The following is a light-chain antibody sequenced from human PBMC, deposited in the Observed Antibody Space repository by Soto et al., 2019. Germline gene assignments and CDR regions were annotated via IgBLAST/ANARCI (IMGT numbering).Light chain of an antibody. Sequence: DIHLTQSPSFLSASVGDRVTITCRASQGIASSLAWYQQKPGKAPKLLIYAASTLETGVPSRFSGSGPGTEFTLTISSLQPEDFAIYYCQQYNSSPLTFGGGTKVEIK. CDR3: QQYNSSPLT. CDR1: QGIASS. CDR2: AAS. J-gene: IGKJ4*01. V-gene: IGKV1-9*01.